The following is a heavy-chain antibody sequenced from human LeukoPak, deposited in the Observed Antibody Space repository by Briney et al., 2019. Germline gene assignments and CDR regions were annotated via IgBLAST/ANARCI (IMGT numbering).Heavy chain of an antibody. Sequence: SETLSLTCTVSGVSISSRSDYWGWIRQPPGKGLVYIGNIYYSGNTYYNPSLKSRVTISVDTSKNQFSLKLSSMTAADTAVYYCVSGAVAGTFNSWGQGTLVTVSS. J-gene: IGHJ4*02. V-gene: IGHV4-39*01. CDR3: VSGAVAGTFNS. CDR1: GVSISSRSDY. D-gene: IGHD6-19*01. CDR2: IYYSGNT.